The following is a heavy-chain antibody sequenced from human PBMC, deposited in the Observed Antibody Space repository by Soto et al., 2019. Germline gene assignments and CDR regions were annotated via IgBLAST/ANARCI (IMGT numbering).Heavy chain of an antibody. CDR3: ARAYCSSTRCQLAY. Sequence: GGSLRLSCAASGFTFSSYDMHWVRQATGKGLEWVSAIGTAGDTYYPGSVKGRFTISRENAKNSLYLQMNSLRAGDTAVYYCARAYCSSTRCQLAYWGQGTLVTVSS. V-gene: IGHV3-13*01. CDR1: GFTFSSYD. J-gene: IGHJ4*02. CDR2: IGTAGDT. D-gene: IGHD2-2*01.